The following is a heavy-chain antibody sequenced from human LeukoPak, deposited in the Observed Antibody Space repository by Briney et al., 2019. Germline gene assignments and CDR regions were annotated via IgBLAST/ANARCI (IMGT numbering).Heavy chain of an antibody. Sequence: PSEALSLTCTVSGGSISGYYWNWIRQPTGKGLEWIGRIYISGVTNCNPSLKSRVTMTVDTSKNQFSLKLTSVTAADTAVYYCARENGDYYYWGQGTLVTVSS. J-gene: IGHJ4*02. CDR1: GGSISGYY. V-gene: IGHV4-4*07. CDR2: IYISGVT. D-gene: IGHD4-17*01. CDR3: ARENGDYYY.